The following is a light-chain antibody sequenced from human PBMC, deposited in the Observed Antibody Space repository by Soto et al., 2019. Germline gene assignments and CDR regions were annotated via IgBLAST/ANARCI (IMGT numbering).Light chain of an antibody. CDR1: QSVSSNY. CDR3: QQYGSAPVT. CDR2: GAS. J-gene: IGKJ4*01. V-gene: IGKV3-20*01. Sequence: EIVLTQSPGTLSLSPGERATLSCRASQSVSSNYLAWYQQKPGQAPRLLINGASSRATGIPDRFSGSGSGTDFTLTISRLKPVDFAVYYCQQYGSAPVTFGGGTKVEIK.